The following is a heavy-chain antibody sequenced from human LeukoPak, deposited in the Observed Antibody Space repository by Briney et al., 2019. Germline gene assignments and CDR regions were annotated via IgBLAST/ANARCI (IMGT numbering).Heavy chain of an antibody. CDR3: ARDLLLWFGGSNYYYGMDV. J-gene: IGHJ6*02. V-gene: IGHV3-21*01. Sequence: PGGSLRLSGAASGVTFSSYSMNWVRQAPGKGLEWVSSISSSSSYIYYADSVKGRFTISRDNAKNSLYLQMNSLRAEDTAVYYCARDLLLWFGGSNYYYGMDVWGQGTTVTVSS. CDR1: GVTFSSYS. CDR2: ISSSSSYI. D-gene: IGHD3-10*01.